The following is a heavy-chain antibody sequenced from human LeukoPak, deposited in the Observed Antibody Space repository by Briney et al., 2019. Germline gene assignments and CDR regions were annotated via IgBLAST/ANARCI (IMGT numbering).Heavy chain of an antibody. V-gene: IGHV4-61*02. CDR1: GGSISRGSYY. D-gene: IGHD1-26*01. CDR2: IYASGST. Sequence: SETLSLTCTVSGGSISRGSYYWSWIRQPAGKGLEWIGRIYASGSTNYNPSLKSRVTMSVDTSKNQFSLKLSSVTAADTAVYYCARGGPSGSYFSFHYYYYYMDVWGKGTTVTISS. CDR3: ARGGPSGSYFSFHYYYYYMDV. J-gene: IGHJ6*03.